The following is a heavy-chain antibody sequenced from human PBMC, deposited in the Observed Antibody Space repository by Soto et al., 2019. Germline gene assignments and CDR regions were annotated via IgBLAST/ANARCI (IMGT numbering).Heavy chain of an antibody. CDR3: ARVVITTVPAYLYYGLDV. J-gene: IGHJ6*02. CDR2: IMPLIGTA. CDR1: GCTFSTYG. D-gene: IGHD4-4*01. Sequence: QVQLVQSGAEVRKPGSSVTVSCKASGCTFSTYGITWVRQAPGQGLEWMGNIMPLIGTANYAQRFRGRVTITSDESTTTAYMELTSLSSEDTAVYYCARVVITTVPAYLYYGLDVWDQGTTDTVAS. V-gene: IGHV1-69*18.